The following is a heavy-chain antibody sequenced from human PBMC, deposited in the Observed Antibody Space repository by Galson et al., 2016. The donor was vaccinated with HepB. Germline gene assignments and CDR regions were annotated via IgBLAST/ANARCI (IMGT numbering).Heavy chain of an antibody. D-gene: IGHD2-21*02. CDR2: IRNSGSNT. V-gene: IGHV3-23*01. CDR1: GFTFSNFA. J-gene: IGHJ5*02. CDR3: VKDFRTCGGGDCYGWFDP. Sequence: SLRLSCAASGFTFSNFAMNWVRQAPGKGLEWVSSIRNSGSNTYYADSVKGRFTISRDNSKNTLFLQMNNLRADDTAVYYCVKDFRTCGGGDCYGWFDPWGQGILATFSS.